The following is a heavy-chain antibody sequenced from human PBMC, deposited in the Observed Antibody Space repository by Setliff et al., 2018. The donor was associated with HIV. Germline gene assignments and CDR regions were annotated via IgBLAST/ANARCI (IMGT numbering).Heavy chain of an antibody. Sequence: GASVKVSCKASGGTFTSSAISWVRQARGQGLEWMGAIIPHFDAPQYAQKFQGRVTITAGQSTSTAYMELSGLTSEDTAVYYCASPRLDWSFSHFDYWGQGTPVTVSS. CDR1: GGTFTSSA. CDR3: ASPRLDWSFSHFDY. CDR2: IIPHFDAP. V-gene: IGHV1-69*13. D-gene: IGHD3-9*01. J-gene: IGHJ4*02.